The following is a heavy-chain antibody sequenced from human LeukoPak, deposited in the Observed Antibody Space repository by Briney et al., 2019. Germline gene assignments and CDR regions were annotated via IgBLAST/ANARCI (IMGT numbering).Heavy chain of an antibody. J-gene: IGHJ6*02. CDR2: IPSSGGST. V-gene: IGHV3-23*01. CDR3: AKDPIAVAGNNYYRMDV. Sequence: GGSLRLSCAASGFTFNSYAMSWVRQAPGKGLEWVSTIPSSGGSTYYADSVKGRFTISRDNSKNTLYLQMNSLRAEDTAVYYCAKDPIAVAGNNYYRMDVWGQGTTVSVSS. CDR1: GFTFNSYA. D-gene: IGHD6-19*01.